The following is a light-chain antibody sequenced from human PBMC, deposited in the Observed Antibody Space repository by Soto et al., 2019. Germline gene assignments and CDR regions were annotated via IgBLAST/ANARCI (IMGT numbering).Light chain of an antibody. CDR3: QQYGSLPWT. J-gene: IGKJ1*01. Sequence: EIVLTQSPGTLSLSPGEKATHSCRASQSVSSNYLAWYQQKPGQAPRPLIYGASSRAIGIPDRFSGSGSGTDFTLTISRLEPEDFAVYYCQQYGSLPWTFGQGTKV. CDR1: QSVSSNY. CDR2: GAS. V-gene: IGKV3-20*01.